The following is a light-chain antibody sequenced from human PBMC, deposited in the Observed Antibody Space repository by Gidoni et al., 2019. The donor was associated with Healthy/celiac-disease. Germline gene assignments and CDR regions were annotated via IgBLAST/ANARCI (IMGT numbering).Light chain of an antibody. CDR1: QSVSSY. CDR2: DAS. J-gene: IGKJ2*04. CDR3: QQRSNWPCS. V-gene: IGKV3-11*01. Sequence: IVLTQTSATLSLSPGERATLSCRASQSVSSYLAWYQQKPGQAPRLLIYDASNRATGIPARFSGSGSGTDFTLTISSLEPEDFAVYYCQQRSNWPCSFGQGTKLEIK.